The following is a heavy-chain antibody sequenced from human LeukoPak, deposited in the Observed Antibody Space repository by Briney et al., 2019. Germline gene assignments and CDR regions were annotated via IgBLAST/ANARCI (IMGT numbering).Heavy chain of an antibody. J-gene: IGHJ3*02. CDR2: IYTSGST. V-gene: IGHV4-61*02. CDR3: ASGDANTAAAFDI. Sequence: PSETLSLTCTVSGGSISSGSYYWSWIRQPAGKGLEWIGRIYTSGSTNYNPSLKSRVTISVDTSKNQFSLKLSSVTAADTAVYYCASGDANTAAAFDIWGQGTMVTVSS. D-gene: IGHD4-17*01. CDR1: GGSISSGSYY.